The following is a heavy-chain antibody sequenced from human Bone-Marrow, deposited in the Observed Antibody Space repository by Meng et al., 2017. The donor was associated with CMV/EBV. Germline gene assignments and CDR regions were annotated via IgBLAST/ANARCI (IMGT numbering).Heavy chain of an antibody. CDR2: ISYDGSNK. J-gene: IGHJ5*02. D-gene: IGHD3-3*01. V-gene: IGHV3-30-3*01. Sequence: GGSLRLSCAASGFTFSSYAMHWVRQAPGKGLEWVAVISYDGSNKYYADSVKGRFTISRDNSKNTLYLQMNSLRAEDTAVYYCARDQPLGGRFLEWLFTLGTFAPWGQGPRVTGCS. CDR3: ARDQPLGGRFLEWLFTLGTFAP. CDR1: GFTFSSYA.